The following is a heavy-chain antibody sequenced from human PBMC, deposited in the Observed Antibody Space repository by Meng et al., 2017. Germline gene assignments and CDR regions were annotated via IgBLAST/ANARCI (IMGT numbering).Heavy chain of an antibody. J-gene: IGHJ4*02. CDR3: ARVGMADPPD. CDR2: ISYDGSNK. V-gene: IGHV3-30*01. CDR1: GFTFSSYA. D-gene: IGHD5-24*01. Sequence: QVELVESGGGVVQPGRSLRLSCAASGFTFSSYAMNWVRQAPGKGLEWVAVISYDGSNKYYADSVKGRFTISRDNSKNTLYLQMNSLRAEDTAVYYCARVGMADPPDWGQGTLVTVSS.